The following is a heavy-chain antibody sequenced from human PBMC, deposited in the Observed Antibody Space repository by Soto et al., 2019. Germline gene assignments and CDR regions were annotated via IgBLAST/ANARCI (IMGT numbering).Heavy chain of an antibody. CDR3: AKDEYYYSRSGYYIFDS. CDR2: ISHDGTNK. V-gene: IGHV3-30*18. CDR1: GFTFSAYG. D-gene: IGHD3-22*01. J-gene: IGHJ4*02. Sequence: GGSLRLSCEVSGFTFSAYGMHWVRQAPGKGLEWVAAISHDGTNKNYGDTVKGRFTISRDNSKKTLYLQMNSLRPEDTDLYYCAKDEYYYSRSGYYIFDSWGQGTLVTVSS.